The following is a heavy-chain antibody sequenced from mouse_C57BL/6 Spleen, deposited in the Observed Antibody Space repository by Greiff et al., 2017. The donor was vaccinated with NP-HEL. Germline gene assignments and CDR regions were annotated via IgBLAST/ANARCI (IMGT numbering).Heavy chain of an antibody. CDR2: ISGGGGNT. V-gene: IGHV5-9*01. CDR1: GFTFSSYT. CDR3: ARQNCDY. Sequence: EVQLQESGGGLVKPGGSLKLSCAASGFTFSSYTMSWVRQTPEKRLEWVATISGGGGNTYYPDSVKGRFTISRDNAKNTLYLQMSSLRSEDTALYYCARQNCDYWGQGTTLTVSS. J-gene: IGHJ2*01.